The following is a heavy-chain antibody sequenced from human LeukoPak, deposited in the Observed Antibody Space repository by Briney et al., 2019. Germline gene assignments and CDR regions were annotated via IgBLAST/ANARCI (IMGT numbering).Heavy chain of an antibody. Sequence: GGSLRLSCAASGFTFSSNCMSWVRQAPGKGLEWVSVIYSGGSTYYADSVKGRFTISRDNSKNTLYLQMNSLRAEDTAVYYCARHHSGYDLGPYGMDVWGQGTTVTVSS. CDR2: IYSGGST. CDR1: GFTFSSNC. V-gene: IGHV3-66*04. CDR3: ARHHSGYDLGPYGMDV. D-gene: IGHD5-12*01. J-gene: IGHJ6*02.